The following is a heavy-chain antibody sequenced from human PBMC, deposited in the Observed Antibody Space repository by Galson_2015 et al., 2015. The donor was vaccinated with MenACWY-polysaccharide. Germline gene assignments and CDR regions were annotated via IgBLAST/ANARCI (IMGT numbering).Heavy chain of an antibody. J-gene: IGHJ4*02. D-gene: IGHD4-23*01. CDR2: IFPDNSDP. Sequence: QSGAEVTKPGESPKISCKASGYIFNNYWIGWVRQMPDKGLEWMGRIFPDNSDPRYSPSFQGQVTVSVDKSTSTAYLHLSGLKASDTGMYYCARLRGLGGQFYCAFWGQGSLVTVSS. CDR1: GYIFNNYW. V-gene: IGHV5-51*03. CDR3: ARLRGLGGQFYCAF.